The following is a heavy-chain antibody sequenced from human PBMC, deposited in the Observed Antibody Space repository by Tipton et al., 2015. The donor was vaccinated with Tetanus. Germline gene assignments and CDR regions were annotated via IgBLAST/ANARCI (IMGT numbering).Heavy chain of an antibody. Sequence: TLSLTCTVSGDSISRGGYFWNWIRQRPGKGPGGIGDIYFSGSATYNPSVASRATVSIDMSKNQFSLRLTSATAADTAVYYCARDRITGPTGRYYAMDVWGQGTTVTVSS. J-gene: IGHJ6*01. CDR1: GDSISRGGYF. CDR2: IYFSGSA. CDR3: ARDRITGPTGRYYAMDV. D-gene: IGHD1-7*01. V-gene: IGHV4-31*03.